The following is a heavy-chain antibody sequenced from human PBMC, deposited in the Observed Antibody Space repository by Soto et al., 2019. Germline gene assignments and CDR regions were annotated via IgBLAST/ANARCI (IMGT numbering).Heavy chain of an antibody. J-gene: IGHJ6*02. V-gene: IGHV1-18*01. CDR1: GYIFVNYG. CDR2: ISPYTGNT. CDR3: VMVDNYVTPTPQDV. D-gene: IGHD3-16*01. Sequence: QVQQVQSGDEVKKPGASVKVSYKASGYIFVNYGIAWVRQAPGQGLEWMGWISPYTGNTHSATKVQGRLTMTTDTSTSTAYMDLGSLTSDDTAVYYCVMVDNYVTPTPQDVWGQGTTVTVSS.